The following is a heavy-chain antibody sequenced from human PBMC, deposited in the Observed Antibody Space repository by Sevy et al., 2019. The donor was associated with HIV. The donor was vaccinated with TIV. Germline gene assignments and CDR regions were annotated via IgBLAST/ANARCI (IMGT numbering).Heavy chain of an antibody. V-gene: IGHV3-7*01. J-gene: IGHJ6*03. CDR2: IKQDGSEK. Sequence: GGSLRLSCAASGFTFSSYWMSWVRQAPGKGLEWVANIKQDGSEKYYVDSVKGRFTISRDNAKNSLYLQMNSLRAEDSAVYYCASQQLVYYYYYVDVWGKGTTVTVSS. D-gene: IGHD6-13*01. CDR1: GFTFSSYW. CDR3: ASQQLVYYYYYVDV.